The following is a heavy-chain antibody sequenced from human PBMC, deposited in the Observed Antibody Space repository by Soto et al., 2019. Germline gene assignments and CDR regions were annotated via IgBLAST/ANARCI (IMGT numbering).Heavy chain of an antibody. CDR1: GFTFSDDY. V-gene: IGHV3-11*06. CDR2: ISSTGIYK. D-gene: IGHD3-10*01. CDR3: VRDLYGSGTSLRGWFDP. J-gene: IGHJ5*02. Sequence: PGGSLRLSCAASGFTFSDDYIAWIRQAPGKGLEWISYISSTGIYKRYADSVKGRFTIARDNANNSLVLQMNSLRADDTAVYYCVRDLYGSGTSLRGWFDPWGQGTLVTVSS.